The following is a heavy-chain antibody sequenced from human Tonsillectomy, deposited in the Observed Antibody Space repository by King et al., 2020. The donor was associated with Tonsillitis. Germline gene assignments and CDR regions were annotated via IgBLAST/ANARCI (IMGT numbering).Heavy chain of an antibody. CDR3: ARGGVYSSGWYAFDI. Sequence: HLVQSGSEVKRPGSSVKVSCKASGGPFSSYAFSWVRQAPGQGLEWMGGIIPIFGTANYAQKFQGRVTITADKSTSTAYMELSSLRSEDTAVYYCARGGVYSSGWYAFDIWGQGTTVTVSS. CDR1: GGPFSSYA. D-gene: IGHD6-19*01. J-gene: IGHJ3*02. V-gene: IGHV1-69*06. CDR2: IIPIFGTA.